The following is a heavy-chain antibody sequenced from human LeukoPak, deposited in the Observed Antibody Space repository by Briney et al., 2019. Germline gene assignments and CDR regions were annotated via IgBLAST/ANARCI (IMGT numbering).Heavy chain of an antibody. CDR2: INHSGST. D-gene: IGHD4-11*01. V-gene: IGHV4-34*01. CDR3: ARMTTVTTVYVFDI. CDR1: GGSFSGYY. Sequence: PSETLSLTCAVYGGSFSGYYWSWIRQPPGKGLEWIGEINHSGSTNYNPSLKSRVTISVDTSKNQFSLKLSSVAAADTAVYYCARMTTVTTVYVFDIWGQGTMVTVSS. J-gene: IGHJ3*02.